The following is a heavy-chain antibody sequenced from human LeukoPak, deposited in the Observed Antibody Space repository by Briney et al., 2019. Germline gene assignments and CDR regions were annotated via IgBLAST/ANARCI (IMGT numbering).Heavy chain of an antibody. CDR2: IYPGDSET. J-gene: IGHJ4*02. CDR1: GYSFTNYW. Sequence: GESLKISCKGSGYSFTNYWIGWVRQMPGKGLEWMGIIYPGDSETRYSPPFQGQVTISADKSISTAYLQWSSLKASDTAMYYCARRQNYYDSSGSNDFDYWGQGTLVTVSS. D-gene: IGHD3-22*01. CDR3: ARRQNYYDSSGSNDFDY. V-gene: IGHV5-51*01.